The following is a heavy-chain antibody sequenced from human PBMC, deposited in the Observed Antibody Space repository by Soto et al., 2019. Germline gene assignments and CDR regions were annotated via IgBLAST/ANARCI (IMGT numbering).Heavy chain of an antibody. CDR2: ISSSSSTI. CDR3: ARDMVYGFWSGYYYYYGMDV. V-gene: IGHV3-48*02. Sequence: GGSLRLSCAASGFTFSSYSMNWVRQAPGKGLEWVSYISSSSSTIYYADSVKGRFTISRDNAKNSLYLQMNSLRDEDTAVYYCARDMVYGFWSGYYYYYGMDVWGQGTTVTVSS. CDR1: GFTFSSYS. J-gene: IGHJ6*02. D-gene: IGHD3-3*01.